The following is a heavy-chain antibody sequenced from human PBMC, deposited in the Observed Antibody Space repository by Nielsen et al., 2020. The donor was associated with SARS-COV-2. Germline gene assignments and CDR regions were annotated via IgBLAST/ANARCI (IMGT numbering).Heavy chain of an antibody. J-gene: IGHJ4*02. CDR3: ARGKLPSGYAL. V-gene: IGHV1-69*13. CDR2: IIPIFAT. Sequence: SVKVSCKASGYTFTSFGISWVRQAPGQGLEWMGGIIPIFATNYAQKFQGRVTISADESTSTVYMELSSLESEDTAVYFCARGKLPSGYALWGQGTLVTVSS. D-gene: IGHD5-18*01. CDR1: GYTFTSFG.